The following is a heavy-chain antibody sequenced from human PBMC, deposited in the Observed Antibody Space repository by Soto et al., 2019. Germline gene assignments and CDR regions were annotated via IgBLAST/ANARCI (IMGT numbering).Heavy chain of an antibody. V-gene: IGHV4-59*01. D-gene: IGHD6-6*01. CDR1: GGSISSYY. CDR3: ARDSSSSSPDYYYGMDV. J-gene: IGHJ6*02. CDR2: IYYSGST. Sequence: SETLSLTCTVSGGSISSYYWSWIRQPPGKGLEWIGYIYYSGSTNYNPSLKSRVTISVDTSKNQFSLKLSSVTAADTAVYYCARDSSSSSPDYYYGMDVWGQGTTVT.